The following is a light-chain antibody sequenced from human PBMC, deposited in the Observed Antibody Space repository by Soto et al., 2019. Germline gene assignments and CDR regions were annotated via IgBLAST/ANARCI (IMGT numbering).Light chain of an antibody. Sequence: DIQMTQSPSTLSASVGDRVTITCRASQSINNWLAWYQQKPGKAPKVLIYKASTLESGVTSRFSGSGSGTEFTLSISSLQPDDFATYYCQQYNYYPVTFGGGTKVEIK. CDR2: KAS. V-gene: IGKV1-5*03. CDR3: QQYNYYPVT. J-gene: IGKJ4*01. CDR1: QSINNW.